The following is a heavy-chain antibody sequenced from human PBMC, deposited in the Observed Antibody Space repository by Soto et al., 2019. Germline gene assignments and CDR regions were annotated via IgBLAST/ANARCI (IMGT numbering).Heavy chain of an antibody. Sequence: SETLSLTCTVSCGSISSGDYYWSWIRQPPGKGLEWIGYIYYSGSTYYNPSLKSRVTISVDTSKNQFSLKLSSVTAADTAVYYCAKELVAAAGRIGYWGQGTLVTVS. CDR2: IYYSGST. D-gene: IGHD6-13*01. J-gene: IGHJ4*02. V-gene: IGHV4-30-4*01. CDR3: AKELVAAAGRIGY. CDR1: CGSISSGDYY.